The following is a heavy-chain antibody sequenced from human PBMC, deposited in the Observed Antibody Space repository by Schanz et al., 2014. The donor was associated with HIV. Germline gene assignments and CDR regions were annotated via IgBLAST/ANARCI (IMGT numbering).Heavy chain of an antibody. CDR3: ARDVPSGGFDY. CDR1: GGSISSGGYY. J-gene: IGHJ4*02. Sequence: QVQLQESGPGLVKPSQTLSLTCTVSGGSISSGGYYWSWIRQHPGKGLEWIGYIYYSGSTYYNPSLKNRVSISVDTSKNRFSLKLSAVTAADTAVYYCARDVPSGGFDYWGQGTLVTVSS. D-gene: IGHD3-10*01. V-gene: IGHV4-31*03. CDR2: IYYSGST.